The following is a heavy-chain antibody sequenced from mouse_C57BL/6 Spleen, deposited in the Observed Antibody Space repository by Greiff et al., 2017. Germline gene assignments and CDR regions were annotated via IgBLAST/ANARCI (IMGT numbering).Heavy chain of an antibody. D-gene: IGHD3-2*02. CDR2: IRSKSNNYAT. Sequence: EVKLVESGGGLVQPKGSLKLSCAASGFSFNTYAMNWVRQAPGKGLEWVARIRSKSNNYATYYADSVKDRFTISRDDSESMLYLQMNNLKTEDTAMYYCVRPGAQATSWFAYWGQGTLVTVSA. J-gene: IGHJ3*01. V-gene: IGHV10-1*01. CDR1: GFSFNTYA. CDR3: VRPGAQATSWFAY.